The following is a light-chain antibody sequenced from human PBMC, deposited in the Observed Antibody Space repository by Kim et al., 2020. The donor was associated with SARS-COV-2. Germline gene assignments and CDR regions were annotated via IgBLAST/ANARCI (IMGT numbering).Light chain of an antibody. J-gene: IGLJ3*02. Sequence: YELTQPSSVSVSPGQTARITCSGDVLAKKYARWFQQKPGQAPVLVIFKDSERPSGIPERFSGSSSGTTVTLTISGAQVEDEADYYCYSAADNNWVFGGGTKVTVL. V-gene: IGLV3-27*01. CDR1: VLAKKY. CDR3: YSAADNNWV. CDR2: KDS.